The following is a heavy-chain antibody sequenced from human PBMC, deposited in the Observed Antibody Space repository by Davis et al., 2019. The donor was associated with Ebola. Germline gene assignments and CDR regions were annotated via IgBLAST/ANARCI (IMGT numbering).Heavy chain of an antibody. D-gene: IGHD4/OR15-4a*01. V-gene: IGHV4-61*01. CDR2: VNHRGAT. CDR1: GDSVRSGTYF. CDR3: AALPGATYPRPAIYVGKRSYDI. J-gene: IGHJ3*02. Sequence: MPSETLSLTCNVSGDSVRSGTYFWSWIRQPPGRGLEWIGEVNHRGATNYNPSLKSRLTISVDTSKNQFSLNLRSVTAADTGVYYCAALPGATYPRPAIYVGKRSYDIWGQGTLVTVSS.